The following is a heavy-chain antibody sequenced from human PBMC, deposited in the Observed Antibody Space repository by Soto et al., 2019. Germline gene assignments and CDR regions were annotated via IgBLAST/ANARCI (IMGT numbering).Heavy chain of an antibody. Sequence: GGSLRLSCAASGFTFTSYGLHWVRQAPGKGLEWVAGISYDGSKKYFADSVKGRFTISRDNPRSTLFLDMNSLRGEDTAVYYCAKTWFGEDNYGMDVWGQGTTVTVSS. V-gene: IGHV3-30*18. D-gene: IGHD3-10*01. J-gene: IGHJ6*02. CDR1: GFTFTSYG. CDR3: AKTWFGEDNYGMDV. CDR2: ISYDGSKK.